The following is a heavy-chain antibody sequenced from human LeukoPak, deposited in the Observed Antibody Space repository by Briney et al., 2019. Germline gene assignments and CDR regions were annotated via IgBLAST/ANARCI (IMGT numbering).Heavy chain of an antibody. CDR1: GGSFSGYY. CDR2: INHSVST. D-gene: IGHD6-13*01. J-gene: IGHJ6*02. CDR3: ARGGGGSWYGNYYYGMDV. Sequence: SETLSLTCAVYGGSFSGYYWGWVRPPPGKGLGWIGEINHSVSTKYNPSLTSGVTISGDTSKNQFSLKLSSVTAADTAVYYCARGGGGSWYGNYYYGMDVCSQATTVTVSS. V-gene: IGHV4-34*01.